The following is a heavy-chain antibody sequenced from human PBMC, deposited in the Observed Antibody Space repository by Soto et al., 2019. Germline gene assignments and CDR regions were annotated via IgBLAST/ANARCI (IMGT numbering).Heavy chain of an antibody. D-gene: IGHD6-19*01. J-gene: IGHJ6*02. Sequence: QVQLVESGGGVVQAGGSLGLSCTASGFTFSTYGMHWVRQAPGKGPEWVAVMSHDGSHKAFLDSVKGRFIISRDNSKKTVCLTMNSLGPDGTAVYCCARLPRRGWEHYCYGMDVWGQGTTVIVSS. CDR2: MSHDGSHK. CDR1: GFTFSTYG. V-gene: IGHV3-30*03. CDR3: ARLPRRGWEHYCYGMDV.